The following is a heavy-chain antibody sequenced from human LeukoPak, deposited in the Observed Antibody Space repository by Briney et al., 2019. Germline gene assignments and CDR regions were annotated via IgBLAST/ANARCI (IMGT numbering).Heavy chain of an antibody. J-gene: IGHJ6*02. CDR2: ISYDGSNK. Sequence: PGRSLRLSCAASGFTFSSYAMHWVRQAPGKGLEWVAVISYDGSNKYYADSVKGRLTISRDNSKNTLYLQMNSLRAEDTAVYYCARDGSEDIVVVPAAIKFGMDVWGQGTTVTVSS. D-gene: IGHD2-2*02. CDR3: ARDGSEDIVVVPAAIKFGMDV. V-gene: IGHV3-30-3*01. CDR1: GFTFSSYA.